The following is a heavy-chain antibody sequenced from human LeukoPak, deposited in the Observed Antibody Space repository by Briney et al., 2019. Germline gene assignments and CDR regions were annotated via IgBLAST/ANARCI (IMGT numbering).Heavy chain of an antibody. CDR2: FNHSGST. J-gene: IGHJ5*02. CDR3: ARERDTYYYPGWFDP. V-gene: IGHV4-34*01. D-gene: IGHD3-10*01. Sequence: SEPLTLTCAVYGGPFSGYYWSWIRQSPGKGLEWIGEFNHSGSTKHNPSLESPVTISVDTSKTQFSLKLSSVTAADTAVYYCARERDTYYYPGWFDPWGEGTLVTVPS. CDR1: GGPFSGYY.